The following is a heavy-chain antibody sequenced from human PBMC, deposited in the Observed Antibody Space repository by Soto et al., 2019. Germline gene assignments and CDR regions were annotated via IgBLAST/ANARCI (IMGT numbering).Heavy chain of an antibody. V-gene: IGHV4-59*11. Sequence: SETLSLTCTVSGDSINSHYWTWRRQSPGKGLEWIGYIYYSGDTNYNPSLKSRVTISMDTSRNQFSLKLASVTAADTAVYYCARTLSIATRQFDFWGHGILVSVSS. J-gene: IGHJ4*01. CDR3: ARTLSIATRQFDF. CDR1: GDSINSHY. CDR2: IYYSGDT. D-gene: IGHD6-6*01.